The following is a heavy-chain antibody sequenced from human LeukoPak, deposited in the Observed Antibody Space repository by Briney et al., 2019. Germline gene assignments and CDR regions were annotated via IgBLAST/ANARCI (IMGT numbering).Heavy chain of an antibody. V-gene: IGHV4-59*08. D-gene: IGHD3-22*01. Sequence: SETLSLTCTVSVGSVNGYFWSWIRQPPGQGLEWIGCIYYSGTTDYNPSLRSRVTLSVDTSKNQFSLKLTSVTAADTAVYFCARHVPTPYYGTSGPFDYWGQGTLVTVSS. CDR3: ARHVPTPYYGTSGPFDY. CDR2: IYYSGTT. CDR1: VGSVNGYF. J-gene: IGHJ4*02.